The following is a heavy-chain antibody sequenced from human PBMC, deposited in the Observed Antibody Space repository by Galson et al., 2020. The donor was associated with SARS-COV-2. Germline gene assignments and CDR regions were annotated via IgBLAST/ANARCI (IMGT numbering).Heavy chain of an antibody. V-gene: IGHV4-30-4*01. CDR3: ARDQTKNAVLTGYYYYYGMDV. Sequence: ASETLSLTCTVSGGSISSGAYYWSWIRQPPGKGLEWIGYIYYSGSTYYNPSLKSRVTISVDTSKNQFSLKLSSVTAADTAVYYCARDQTKNAVLTGYYYYYGMDVWGRGTTVTVSS. CDR2: IYYSGST. CDR1: GGSISSGAYY. J-gene: IGHJ6*02. D-gene: IGHD3-9*01.